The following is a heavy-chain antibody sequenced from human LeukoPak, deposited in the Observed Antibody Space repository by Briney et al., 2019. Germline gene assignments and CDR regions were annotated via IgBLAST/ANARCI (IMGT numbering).Heavy chain of an antibody. V-gene: IGHV3-30*02. CDR1: GFSFSTYS. CDR2: IRYDGSNK. Sequence: GGSLRLSCAASGFSFSTYSMNWVRQAPGKGLEWVAFIRYDGSNKYYADSVKGRFTISRDNSKNTLYLQMNSLRAEDTAVYYCARVLTDMVRGVIPGYFQHWGQGTLVTVSS. CDR3: ARVLTDMVRGVIPGYFQH. D-gene: IGHD3-10*01. J-gene: IGHJ1*01.